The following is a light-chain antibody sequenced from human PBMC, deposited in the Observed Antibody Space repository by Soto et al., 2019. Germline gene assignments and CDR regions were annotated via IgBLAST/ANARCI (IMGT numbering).Light chain of an antibody. CDR2: WAS. V-gene: IGKV4-1*01. Sequence: DIVMTQSPDSLAVSLGERATINCKSSQSVLYSSNNKNYLAWYQQKPGQPPKLLIYWASTRESGVPDRFSGSGSGTDFTLTISSLQAEDVAVYYGQQCNSTPWTFGQGTKVEIK. J-gene: IGKJ1*01. CDR3: QQCNSTPWT. CDR1: QSVLYSSNNKNY.